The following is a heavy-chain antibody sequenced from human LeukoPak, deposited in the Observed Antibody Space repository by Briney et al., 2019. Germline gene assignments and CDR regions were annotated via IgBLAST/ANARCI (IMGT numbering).Heavy chain of an antibody. D-gene: IGHD2-21*02. CDR2: MYYSGTT. V-gene: IGHV4-59*01. J-gene: IGHJ4*02. CDR1: SGSITSYY. Sequence: SETLSLTCTVSSGSITSYYRSWIRQSPGKGLEWIGFMYYSGTTNYNPSLKSRVTISLGMSKNQFSLKLSSMTAADTAVYYCARLPMAVTPHVDYWGQGTLVNVSS. CDR3: ARLPMAVTPHVDY.